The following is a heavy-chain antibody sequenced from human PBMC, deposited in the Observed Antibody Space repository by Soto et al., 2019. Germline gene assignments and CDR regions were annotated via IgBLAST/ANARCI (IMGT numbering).Heavy chain of an antibody. J-gene: IGHJ4*02. V-gene: IGHV1-46*03. CDR3: ARRVLPGYYFDY. CDR1: GYTFTTYF. Sequence: QVQLVQSGAEVKKPGASVKVSCKASGYTFTTYFMHWVRQAPGQGLEWMGMIHPTGGSTGYAPKFQGRVTMTRDTSASTDSMELRNLRSEDTAVYYCARRVLPGYYFDYWGQGSLVTVSS. CDR2: IHPTGGST. D-gene: IGHD3-3*01.